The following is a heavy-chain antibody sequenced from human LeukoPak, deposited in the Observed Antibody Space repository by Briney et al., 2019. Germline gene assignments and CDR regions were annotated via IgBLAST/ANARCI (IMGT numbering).Heavy chain of an antibody. CDR2: ISWRSSDI. D-gene: IGHD4-11*01. V-gene: IGHV3-21*04. CDR3: ARVLGGLTTVTTKAYYYMDV. CDR1: GFTLSSYN. Sequence: GGSLRLSCVASGFTLSSYNMKWVRQAPGKRLEWVSSISWRSSDIEYADSVKGRFTISRDIDKKSLYLQMNSLRVEDTAVYYCARVLGGLTTVTTKAYYYMDVWGKGTTVTVSS. J-gene: IGHJ6*03.